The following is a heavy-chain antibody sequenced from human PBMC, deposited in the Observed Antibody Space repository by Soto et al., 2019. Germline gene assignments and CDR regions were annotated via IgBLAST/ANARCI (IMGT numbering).Heavy chain of an antibody. CDR1: GYTFTSYD. Sequence: ASVKVSCKASGYTFTSYDINWLRQATGQGLEWMGWMNPNSGNTGYAQKFQGRVTMTRNTSISTAYMELSSLRSEDTAVYYCAREVYYGSGSYYPFDPWGQGTLVTVSS. D-gene: IGHD3-10*01. CDR3: AREVYYGSGSYYPFDP. CDR2: MNPNSGNT. V-gene: IGHV1-8*01. J-gene: IGHJ5*02.